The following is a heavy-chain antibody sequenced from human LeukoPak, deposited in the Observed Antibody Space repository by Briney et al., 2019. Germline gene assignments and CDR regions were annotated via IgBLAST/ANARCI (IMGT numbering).Heavy chain of an antibody. V-gene: IGHV3-7*01. CDR3: AIPMGPWELRPEAD. J-gene: IGHJ4*02. CDR1: GFTFSTYW. CDR2: IKEDGSEK. D-gene: IGHD1-26*01. Sequence: PGGSLRLSCAASGFTFSTYWMSWVRQAPGKGLEWVANIKEDGSEKFYVDSVKGRFTISRDNSKNTLYLQMNSLRAEDTAVYYCAIPMGPWELRPEADWGQGTLVTVSS.